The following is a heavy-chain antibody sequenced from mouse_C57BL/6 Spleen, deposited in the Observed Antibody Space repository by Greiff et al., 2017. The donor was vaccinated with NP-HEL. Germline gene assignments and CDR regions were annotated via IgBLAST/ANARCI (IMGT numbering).Heavy chain of an antibody. CDR2: IYPSDSET. V-gene: IGHV1-61*01. D-gene: IGHD2-4*01. J-gene: IGHJ2*01. CDR3: ARGYDYGEGFDY. Sequence: QVQLQQPGAELVRPGSSVKLSCKASGYTFTSYWMDWVKQRPGQGLEWIGNIYPSDSETHYNQKFKDKATLTVDKSSSTAYMQLSSLTSEDSAVYYCARGYDYGEGFDYWGQGTTLTVSS. CDR1: GYTFTSYW.